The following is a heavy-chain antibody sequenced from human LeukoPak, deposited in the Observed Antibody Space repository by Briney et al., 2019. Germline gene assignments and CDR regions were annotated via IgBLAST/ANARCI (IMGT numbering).Heavy chain of an antibody. CDR2: IYYSGST. J-gene: IGHJ4*02. Sequence: SETLSLTCTVSGGSISSSSYYWGWIRQPPGKGLEWIGSIYYSGSTYYNPSLKSRVTISVDTSKNQFSLKLSSVTAADTAVYYCAREWEVTPTLDCWGQGTLVTVSS. CDR3: AREWEVTPTLDC. CDR1: GGSISSSSYY. D-gene: IGHD4-11*01. V-gene: IGHV4-39*02.